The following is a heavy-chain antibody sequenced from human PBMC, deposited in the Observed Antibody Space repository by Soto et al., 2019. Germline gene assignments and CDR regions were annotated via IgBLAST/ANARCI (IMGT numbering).Heavy chain of an antibody. CDR1: GDSMTSSSYY. V-gene: IGHV4-39*01. CDR2: IYYSERTSYNSGST. Sequence: TLSLTCTVSGDSMTSSSYYWGWIRQPPGKGLEWVGSIYYSERTSYNSGSTYYSPSLKSRVAISGDTSKGQLSLKLSSVTAADTAVYYCARHTRNQFDPWGQGTLVTVSS. CDR3: ARHTRNQFDP. J-gene: IGHJ5*02.